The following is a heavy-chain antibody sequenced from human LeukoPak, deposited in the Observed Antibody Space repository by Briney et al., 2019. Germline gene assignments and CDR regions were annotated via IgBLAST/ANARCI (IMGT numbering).Heavy chain of an antibody. Sequence: SETLSLTCAVYGGSFSGYYWSWIRQPAGKGLEWIGRIYTSGSTNYNPSLKSRVTMSVDTSKNQFSLKLSSVTAADTAVYYCAGLGYFRADPWGQGTLVTVSS. CDR2: IYTSGST. CDR3: AGLGYFRADP. D-gene: IGHD2-15*01. CDR1: GGSFSGYY. J-gene: IGHJ5*02. V-gene: IGHV4-59*10.